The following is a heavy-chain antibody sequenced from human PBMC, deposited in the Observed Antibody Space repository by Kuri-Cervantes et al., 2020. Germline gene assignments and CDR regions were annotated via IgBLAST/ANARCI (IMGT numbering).Heavy chain of an antibody. Sequence: GESLKISCAASGFTFSSNYMSWVRQAPGKGLEWVSVIYSGGSTYYADSVKGRFTISRDNSKNTLYLQMNSLRAEDTAVYYCARGPSKGWGSYYNPYYYYGMDVWGQGTTVTVSS. CDR2: IYSGGST. CDR1: GFTFSSNY. CDR3: ARGPSKGWGSYYNPYYYYGMDV. J-gene: IGHJ6*02. D-gene: IGHD3-10*01. V-gene: IGHV3-53*01.